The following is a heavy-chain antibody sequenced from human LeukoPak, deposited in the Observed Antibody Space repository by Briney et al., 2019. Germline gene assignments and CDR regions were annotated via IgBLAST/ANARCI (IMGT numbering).Heavy chain of an antibody. J-gene: IGHJ5*02. CDR3: ARGRYYYGSGSYQGWFDP. Sequence: PSETLSLTCAVYGGSFSGYYWSWIRQPPGKWREWIGEINHSGSTNYNPSLKSRVTISVDTSKNQFSLKLSSVTAADTAVYYCARGRYYYGSGSYQGWFDPWGQGTLVTVSS. V-gene: IGHV4-34*01. D-gene: IGHD3-10*01. CDR1: GGSFSGYY. CDR2: INHSGST.